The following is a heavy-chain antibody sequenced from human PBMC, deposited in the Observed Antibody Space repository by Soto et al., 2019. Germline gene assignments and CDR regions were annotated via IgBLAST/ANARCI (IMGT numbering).Heavy chain of an antibody. CDR1: GGTFSSYA. Sequence: SVKVSCKASGGTFSSYAISWVRQAPGQGLEWMGGIIPIFGTANYAQKFQGRVTITADESTSTAYMELSSLRSEDTAVYYCARSIAAAGTYYYYGMDVWGQGTTVTVSS. V-gene: IGHV1-69*13. J-gene: IGHJ6*02. CDR2: IIPIFGTA. D-gene: IGHD6-13*01. CDR3: ARSIAAAGTYYYYGMDV.